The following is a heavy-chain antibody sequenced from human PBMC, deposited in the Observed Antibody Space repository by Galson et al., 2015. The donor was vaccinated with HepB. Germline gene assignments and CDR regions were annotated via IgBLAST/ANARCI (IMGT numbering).Heavy chain of an antibody. CDR1: GFSPRDTSMG. D-gene: IGHD3-10*01. CDR2: ILTIDEK. CDR3: ARSRYYFNNNDKHPPDY. J-gene: IGHJ4*02. Sequence: PALVKPTPNLTLTCTVSGFSPRDTSMGVSWIRQPPGKDLEWLAHILTIDEKSYNPYLKSRPTIPTDTSKSQVVLTITNMDPVDTATYFCARSRYYFNNNDKHPPDYWRQGILVTVSS. V-gene: IGHV2-26*02.